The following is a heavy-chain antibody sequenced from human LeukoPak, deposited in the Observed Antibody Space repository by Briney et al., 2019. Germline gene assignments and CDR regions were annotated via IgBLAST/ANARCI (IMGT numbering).Heavy chain of an antibody. J-gene: IGHJ4*02. D-gene: IGHD3-3*01. Sequence: PSETLSLTCTVSGGSISPYFWSWIRQPPGKGLEWIGFIYYNGTTNYNPSLKSRVTISVDTSKNQFSLKLSSVTAADTAIYYCARETLWSGYFDYWGQGTLVTVSS. CDR3: ARETLWSGYFDY. CDR1: GGSISPYF. CDR2: IYYNGTT. V-gene: IGHV4-59*01.